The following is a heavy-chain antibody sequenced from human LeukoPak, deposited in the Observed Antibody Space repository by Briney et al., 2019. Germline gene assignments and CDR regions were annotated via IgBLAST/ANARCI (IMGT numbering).Heavy chain of an antibody. CDR1: GFTFDDYA. CDR2: ISWNSGSI. Sequence: GGSLRLSCAASGFTFDDYAMHWVRQAPGKGLEWVSGISWNSGSIGYADSVKGRFTISRDNAKNSLYLQMNSLRAEDTALYYCAKEGPSSSDYDYVWGSPTPYHFDYWGQGTLVTVSS. CDR3: AKEGPSSSDYDYVWGSPTPYHFDY. J-gene: IGHJ4*02. V-gene: IGHV3-9*01. D-gene: IGHD3-16*01.